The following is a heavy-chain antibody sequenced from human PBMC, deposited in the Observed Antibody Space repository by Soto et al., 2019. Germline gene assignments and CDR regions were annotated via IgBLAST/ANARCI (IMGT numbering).Heavy chain of an antibody. CDR1: GGTFSSYT. J-gene: IGHJ4*02. CDR2: IIPILGIA. V-gene: IGHV1-69*02. D-gene: IGHD4-4*01. Sequence: SVKVSCNASGGTFSSYTISCVRQAPGQGLEWMGRIIPILGIANYAQKFQGRVTITADKSTSTAYMELSSLRSEDTAVYYCARGGVWATVTSRFDYWGQGTLVTVSS. CDR3: ARGGVWATVTSRFDY.